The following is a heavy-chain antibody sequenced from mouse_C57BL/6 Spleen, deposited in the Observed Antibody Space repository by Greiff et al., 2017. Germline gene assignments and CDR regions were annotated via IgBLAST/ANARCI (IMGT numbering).Heavy chain of an antibody. CDR3: ARHEGFYDYDGYWYFDV. Sequence: EVMLVESGGDLVKPGGSLKLSCAASGFTFSSYGMSWVRQTPDQRLEWVATISSGGSYTYYPDSVKGRFTLTRDNAKNTLYLHMSSLKSEDTAMYYCARHEGFYDYDGYWYFDVWGTGTTVTVSS. CDR1: GFTFSSYG. D-gene: IGHD2-4*01. J-gene: IGHJ1*03. CDR2: ISSGGSYT. V-gene: IGHV5-6*01.